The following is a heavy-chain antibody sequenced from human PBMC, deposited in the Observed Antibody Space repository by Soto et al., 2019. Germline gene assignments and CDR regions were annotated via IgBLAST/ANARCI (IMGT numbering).Heavy chain of an antibody. CDR1: GGTFSSYT. D-gene: IGHD5-18*01. Sequence: QVQLVQSGAEVKKPGSSVKVSCKASGGTFSSYTISWVRQAPGQGLEWMGRIIPILGIANYAQKFQGRVTIXXDXSXXTAYVEMSSRRSEDTAVYYCARPRLDVGTAMAFDYWGQGTLVTVSS. CDR2: IIPILGIA. V-gene: IGHV1-69*02. J-gene: IGHJ4*02. CDR3: ARPRLDVGTAMAFDY.